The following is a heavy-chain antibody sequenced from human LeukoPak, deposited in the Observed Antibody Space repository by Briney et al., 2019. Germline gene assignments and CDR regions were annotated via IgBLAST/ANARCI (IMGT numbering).Heavy chain of an antibody. J-gene: IGHJ4*02. V-gene: IGHV3-30*18. Sequence: GGSLRLSCAASGFTFSSYGMHWVRQAPGKGLEWVAVISYDGSNKYYADSVKGRFTVSRDNSKNTLYLQMNSLRAEDTAVYYCAKLIGELSGIDYWGQGTLVTVSS. CDR1: GFTFSSYG. CDR2: ISYDGSNK. D-gene: IGHD3-10*01. CDR3: AKLIGELSGIDY.